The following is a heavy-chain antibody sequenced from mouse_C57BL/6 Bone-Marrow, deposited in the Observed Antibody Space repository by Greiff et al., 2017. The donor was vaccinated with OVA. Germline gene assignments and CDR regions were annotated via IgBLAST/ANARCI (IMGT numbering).Heavy chain of an antibody. CDR3: ARSNYGDY. CDR2: IYPGDGDT. Sequence: VQLQQSGPELVKPGASVKISCKASGYAFSSSWMNWVKQRPGKGLEWIGRIYPGDGDTNYNGKFKGKATLTADKSSRTAYMQLSSLTSEDSAVYFCARSNYGDYWGQGTTLTVSS. CDR1: GYAFSSSW. V-gene: IGHV1-82*01. J-gene: IGHJ2*01. D-gene: IGHD2-5*01.